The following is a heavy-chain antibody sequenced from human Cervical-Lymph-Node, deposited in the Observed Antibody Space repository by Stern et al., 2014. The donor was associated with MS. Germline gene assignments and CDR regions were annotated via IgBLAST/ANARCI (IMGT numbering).Heavy chain of an antibody. CDR3: AKDRRGGYNYLYGMDV. CDR2: TSYDGGHR. D-gene: IGHD5-18*01. J-gene: IGHJ6*02. Sequence: VQLEESGGGVVQPGKSLRLSCTGSRFTFRSYGIHGGRQAPGPGPEWVSVTSYDGGHRQYADSVKGRYTTSRDNSKNTVYLHLNSLRPEDTGVYHCAKDRRGGYNYLYGMDVWGQGTTVTVS. CDR1: RFTFRSYG. V-gene: IGHV3-30*18.